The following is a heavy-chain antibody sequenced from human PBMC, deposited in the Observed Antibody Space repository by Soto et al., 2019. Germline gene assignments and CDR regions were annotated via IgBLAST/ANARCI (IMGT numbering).Heavy chain of an antibody. Sequence: EVQLLESGGGFVQPGGSLRLSCVASGFTFNNYGMTWVRQAPGKGLEWVSGIAGSGGSTQYADSLKGRFTNSRDNSKSTLYLQLNSLSAEDTAVYDCAKNLWHGGWQAVEGGEGTLVTVSS. D-gene: IGHD2-15*01. CDR2: IAGSGGST. V-gene: IGHV3-23*01. CDR3: AKNLWHGGWQAVE. J-gene: IGHJ4*02. CDR1: GFTFNNYG.